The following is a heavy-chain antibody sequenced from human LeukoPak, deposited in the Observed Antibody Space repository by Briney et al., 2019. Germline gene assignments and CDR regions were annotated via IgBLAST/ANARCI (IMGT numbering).Heavy chain of an antibody. Sequence: SETLSLTCAVYGGSFSGYYWSWIRQPPGKGLEWIGEINHSGSTNYNPSLKSRVTISVDTSKNQFSLKLSSVTAADTAVYYCAREGSGYAYDYWGQGTLVTVSS. V-gene: IGHV4-34*01. CDR1: GGSFSGYY. CDR3: AREGSGYAYDY. CDR2: INHSGST. D-gene: IGHD5-12*01. J-gene: IGHJ4*02.